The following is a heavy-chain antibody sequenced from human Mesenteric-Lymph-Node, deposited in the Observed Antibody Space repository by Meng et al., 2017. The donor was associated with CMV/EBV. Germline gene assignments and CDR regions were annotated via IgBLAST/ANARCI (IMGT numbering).Heavy chain of an antibody. D-gene: IGHD3-3*01. V-gene: IGHV4-59*01. J-gene: IGHJ6*02. Sequence: SETLSLTCTVSGGSISSDYWSWIRQPPGKGLEWIGYIYYSGSTNYNPSLKSRVTISVDTSKNQFSLKLSSVTAADTAVYYCARLPPPNYDFWSGYTHYYYGMDVWGQGTTVTVSS. CDR3: ARLPPPNYDFWSGYTHYYYGMDV. CDR2: IYYSGST. CDR1: GGSISSDY.